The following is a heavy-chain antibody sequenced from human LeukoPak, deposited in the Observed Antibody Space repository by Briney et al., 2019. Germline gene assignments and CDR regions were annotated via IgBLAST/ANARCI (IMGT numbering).Heavy chain of an antibody. D-gene: IGHD6-13*01. J-gene: IGHJ5*02. CDR1: GYTFTGYY. CDR3: ARDLQQLGNNWFDP. Sequence: ASVKVSCKASGYTFTGYYMHWVRQAPGQGLEWMGWINPNSGGTNYAQKFQGRVTMTRDTSISTAYMELSRLRSDDTGVYYCARDLQQLGNNWFDPWGQGSLVTVSS. CDR2: INPNSGGT. V-gene: IGHV1-2*02.